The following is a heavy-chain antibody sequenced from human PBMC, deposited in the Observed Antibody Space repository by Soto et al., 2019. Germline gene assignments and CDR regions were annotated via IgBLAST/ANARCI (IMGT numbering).Heavy chain of an antibody. J-gene: IGHJ4*02. D-gene: IGHD3-22*01. CDR1: GYTFTSYY. CDR3: ARGYYDSSGYYLWATPDYFDY. V-gene: IGHV1-46*01. Sequence: ASVKVSCKASGYTFTSYYMHWVRQAPGQGLEWMGIINPSGGSTSYAQKFQGRVTMTRDTSTSTVYMELSSLRSEDTAVYYCARGYYDSSGYYLWATPDYFDYWGQATLVTVSS. CDR2: INPSGGST.